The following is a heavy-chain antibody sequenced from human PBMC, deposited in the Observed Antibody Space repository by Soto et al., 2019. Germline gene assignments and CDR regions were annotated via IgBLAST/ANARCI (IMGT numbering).Heavy chain of an antibody. D-gene: IGHD3-3*01. CDR1: GGSISSSSYY. J-gene: IGHJ3*02. Sequence: SETLSLTCTVSGGSISSSSYYWGWIRQPPGKGLEWIGSIYYSGSTYYNPSLKSRVTISVDTSKNQFSLKLSSVTAADTAVYYCARSEYDFWSGYLNAFDIWGQGTMVTVSS. V-gene: IGHV4-39*01. CDR3: ARSEYDFWSGYLNAFDI. CDR2: IYYSGST.